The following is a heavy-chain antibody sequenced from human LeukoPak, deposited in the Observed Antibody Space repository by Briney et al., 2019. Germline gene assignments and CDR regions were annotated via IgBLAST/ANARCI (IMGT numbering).Heavy chain of an antibody. CDR1: GYTFTGYY. CDR3: AREDYDSSGEYFQH. D-gene: IGHD3-22*01. CDR2: INPNSGDT. J-gene: IGHJ1*01. V-gene: IGHV1-2*02. Sequence: ASVKVSCKASGYTFTGYYMHWVRQAPGQGLEWMGWINPNSGDTSYAQKFQGRVTMTRDTSISTAYMEPSRLRSDDTAVYYCAREDYDSSGEYFQHWGQGTLVTVSS.